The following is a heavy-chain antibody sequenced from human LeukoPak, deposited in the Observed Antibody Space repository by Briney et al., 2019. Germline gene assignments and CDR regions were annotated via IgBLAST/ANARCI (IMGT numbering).Heavy chain of an antibody. J-gene: IGHJ4*02. CDR3: AKDPNRYDSSIYYCAY. V-gene: IGHV3-30*02. CDR1: GFTFISYS. Sequence: GGSLRLSCAASGFTFISYSIHWVRQAPGKGLEWVAFIRYDGSNKYYADSVKGRFTISRDNSKNTLYLHMNRLRAEDTAVYYCAKDPNRYDSSIYYCAYWGQGTLVTVSS. CDR2: IRYDGSNK. D-gene: IGHD3-22*01.